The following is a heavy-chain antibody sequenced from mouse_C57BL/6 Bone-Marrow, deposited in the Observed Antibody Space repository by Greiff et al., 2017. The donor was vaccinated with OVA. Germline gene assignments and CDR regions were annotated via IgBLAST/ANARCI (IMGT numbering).Heavy chain of an antibody. V-gene: IGHV14-4*01. CDR2: IDPENGDT. Sequence: VQLQQSGAELVRPGASVKLSCTASGFNIKDDYMHWVKQRPEQGLEWIGWIDPENGDTEYASKFQGKATITADTSSNTAYLQLSSLTSEDTAVYYCTTGSNYEGCYFDVWGTGTTVTVSS. J-gene: IGHJ1*03. D-gene: IGHD2-5*01. CDR3: TTGSNYEGCYFDV. CDR1: GFNIKDDY.